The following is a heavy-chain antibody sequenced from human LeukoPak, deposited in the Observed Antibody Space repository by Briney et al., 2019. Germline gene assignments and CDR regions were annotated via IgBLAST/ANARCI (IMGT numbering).Heavy chain of an antibody. V-gene: IGHV3-21*01. CDR3: ARARDCSSTSCCVGY. J-gene: IGHJ4*02. D-gene: IGHD2-2*01. CDR1: GFTFSSYS. Sequence: GGSLRLSCAASGFTFSSYSMNWVRQAPGKGLEWVSSISSSSSYIYYADSVKGRFTISRDNAKNSLYLQMNSLRAEDTAVYYCARARDCSSTSCCVGYWGQGTLVTVSS. CDR2: ISSSSSYI.